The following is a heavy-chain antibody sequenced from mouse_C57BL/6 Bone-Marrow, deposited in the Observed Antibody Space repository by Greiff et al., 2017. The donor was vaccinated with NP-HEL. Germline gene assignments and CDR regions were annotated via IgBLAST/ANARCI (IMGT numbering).Heavy chain of an antibody. CDR3: ARVWFLYYAMDY. V-gene: IGHV5-4*01. J-gene: IGHJ4*01. Sequence: EVHLVESGGGLVKPGGSLKLSCAASGFTFSSYAMSWVRQTPEKRLEWVATISDGGSYTYYPDNVKGRFTISRDNAKNTLYLQMSHLKSADTAMYYCARVWFLYYAMDYWGQGTSVTVSS. CDR2: ISDGGSYT. D-gene: IGHD2-2*01. CDR1: GFTFSSYA.